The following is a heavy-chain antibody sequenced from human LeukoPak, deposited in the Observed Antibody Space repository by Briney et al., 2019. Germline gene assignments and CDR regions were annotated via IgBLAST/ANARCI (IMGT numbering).Heavy chain of an antibody. Sequence: GGSLRLSCAVSGFTVSSNYMSWVCHAPGKGLEWVSVIYSGGSTYYADYVKGRFTISRDNAKNTLYLQMNSLRATATAVYYCEGDRYGPLTYWGQGTLVTVSS. D-gene: IGHD3-9*01. CDR2: IYSGGST. CDR3: EGDRYGPLTY. J-gene: IGHJ4*02. CDR1: GFTVSSNY. V-gene: IGHV3-66*01.